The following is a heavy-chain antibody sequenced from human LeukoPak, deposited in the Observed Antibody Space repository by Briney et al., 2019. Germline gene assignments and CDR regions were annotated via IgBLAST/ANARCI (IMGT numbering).Heavy chain of an antibody. CDR2: ISSSSSYI. V-gene: IGHV3-21*01. Sequence: PGGSLRLSCAASGFTFSSYSMNWVRQAPGKGLEWVSSISSSSSYIYYADSVKGRFTISRDNAKSSLYLQMNSLRAEDTAVYYCARDSYGYSYGLDYWGQGTLVTVSS. CDR1: GFTFSSYS. CDR3: ARDSYGYSYGLDY. J-gene: IGHJ4*02. D-gene: IGHD5-18*01.